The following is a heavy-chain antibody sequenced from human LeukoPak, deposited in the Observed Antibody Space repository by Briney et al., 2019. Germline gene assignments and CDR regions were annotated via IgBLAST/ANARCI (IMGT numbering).Heavy chain of an antibody. D-gene: IGHD4-23*01. CDR1: AFTFSSYA. CDR2: ISGSGGST. CDR3: AKDQGGNDY. J-gene: IGHJ4*02. Sequence: PGGSLRLSCAASAFTFSSYAMSWVREAPRKGLEWVSAISGSGGSTYYADPVKGRFTISRDNSKNTLYLQMNSLRAEDTAVYYCAKDQGGNDYWGQGTLVTVSS. V-gene: IGHV3-23*01.